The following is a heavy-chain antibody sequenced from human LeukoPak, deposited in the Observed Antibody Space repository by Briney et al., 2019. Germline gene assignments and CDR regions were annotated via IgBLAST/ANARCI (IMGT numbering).Heavy chain of an antibody. CDR3: TARFIVATTSYDY. V-gene: IGHV3-15*01. D-gene: IGHD5-12*01. Sequence: GGSLRLSCAASGFTFSNAWMSWVRQAPGKGLEWVGRIKSKTDGGTTDYAAPVKGRFTISRDDSENTLYLQMNSLKTEDTAVYYCTARFIVATTSYDYWGQGTLVTVSS. CDR2: IKSKTDGGTT. CDR1: GFTFSNAW. J-gene: IGHJ4*02.